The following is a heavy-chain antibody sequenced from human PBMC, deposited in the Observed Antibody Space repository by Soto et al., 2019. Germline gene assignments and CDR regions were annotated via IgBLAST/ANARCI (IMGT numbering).Heavy chain of an antibody. CDR3: ATQEVGGSYVYTFDP. D-gene: IGHD1-26*01. CDR1: GGSISSSSYY. J-gene: IGHJ5*02. V-gene: IGHV4-39*02. Sequence: PSETLSLTCTVSGGSISSSSYYWGWIRQPPGKGLEWIGSIYYSGSTYYNPYLKSRVTISVDTSKNHFSLKLSSVTAADTAVYYCATQEVGGSYVYTFDPWGQGTLVTVSS. CDR2: IYYSGST.